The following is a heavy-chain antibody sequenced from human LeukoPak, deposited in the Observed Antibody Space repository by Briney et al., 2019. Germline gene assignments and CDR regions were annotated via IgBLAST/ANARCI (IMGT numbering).Heavy chain of an antibody. CDR3: AKGGLQTRNWYFAL. D-gene: IGHD5-24*01. CDR2: ISYDGSNK. CDR1: GFTFNSYS. V-gene: IGHV3-30*18. J-gene: IGHJ2*01. Sequence: GRSLRLSCAASGFTFNSYSIHWVRQAPGKGLEWVAVISYDGSNKYYADSVKGRFTISRDNSKNTLYLEMNSLRTEDTAVYYCAKGGLQTRNWYFALWGRGTLVTVSS.